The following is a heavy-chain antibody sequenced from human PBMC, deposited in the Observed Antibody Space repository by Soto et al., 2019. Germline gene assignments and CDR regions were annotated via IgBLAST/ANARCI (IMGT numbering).Heavy chain of an antibody. V-gene: IGHV2-5*02. CDR1: GFSLSTSGVG. CDR2: IYWDDDK. D-gene: IGHD3-10*01. Sequence: QITLKESGPTLVKPTQTLTLNCTFSGFSLSTSGVGVGWIRQPPGKALECLALIYWDDDKRYSPSLKSRLTITNDNSKNQVVLTRTTMDPVDTATYYCAHIPNYYKYNWFGPWGQGTLVTVSS. CDR3: AHIPNYYKYNWFGP. J-gene: IGHJ5*02.